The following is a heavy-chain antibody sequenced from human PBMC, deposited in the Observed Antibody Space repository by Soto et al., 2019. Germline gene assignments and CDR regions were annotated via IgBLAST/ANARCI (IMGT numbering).Heavy chain of an antibody. J-gene: IGHJ4*02. V-gene: IGHV1-69*06. CDR1: GGTFSSYA. Sequence: SVKVSCKASGGTFSSYAISWVRQAPGQGLEWMGGIIPIFGTANYAQKFQGRVTITADKSTSTAYMELRSLRSDDTAVYYCARDWGLVQVPCYWGQGTLVTVS. CDR3: ARDWGLVQVPCY. CDR2: IIPIFGTA. D-gene: IGHD6-19*01.